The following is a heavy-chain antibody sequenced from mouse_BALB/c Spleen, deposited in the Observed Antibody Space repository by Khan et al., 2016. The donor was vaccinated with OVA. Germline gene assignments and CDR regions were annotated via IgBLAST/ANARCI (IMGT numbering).Heavy chain of an antibody. D-gene: IGHD1-1*01. CDR1: GYTFTNYW. Sequence: QVQLKQSGAELVRPGASVKLSCKTSGYTFTNYWIHWIKQRSGQGLEWIARIFPGTDNTNYNETFKNKATLTLDKSYSTAYMQLSSLKSEDSAVYFCAREEALCYFDYWGQGTTLTVSS. CDR2: IFPGTDNT. J-gene: IGHJ2*01. V-gene: IGHV1S132*01. CDR3: AREEALCYFDY.